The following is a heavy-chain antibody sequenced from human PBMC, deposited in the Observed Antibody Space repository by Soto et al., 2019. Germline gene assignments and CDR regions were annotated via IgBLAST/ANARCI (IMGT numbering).Heavy chain of an antibody. CDR2: IKGKTEGGTT. CDR1: GFILSDVW. D-gene: IGHD1-1*01. Sequence: GGSLRLSCAASGFILSDVWMSWVRQAPGAGLEWVGRIKGKTEGGTTDYAAPVKGRFTISRDASKKTLYLQMNSLKTEDTAVYYCTTDPHSTGTKYWGQGTLVTVSS. J-gene: IGHJ4*02. V-gene: IGHV3-15*01. CDR3: TTDPHSTGTKY.